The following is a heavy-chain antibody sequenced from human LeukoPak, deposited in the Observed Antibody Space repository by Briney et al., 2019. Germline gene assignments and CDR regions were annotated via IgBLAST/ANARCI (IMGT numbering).Heavy chain of an antibody. CDR1: GFTFSSHG. Sequence: GGSLRLSCAASGFTFSSHGMHWVRQTPGKGLEWVAAIGSDGRYKYSADSVRGRFTISRDNSKNTLDLHMNSLSTEDTAVYYCARDRALSDNRWSLDPWGQGTLVTVSS. CDR2: IGSDGRYK. J-gene: IGHJ5*02. CDR3: ARDRALSDNRWSLDP. V-gene: IGHV3-33*08. D-gene: IGHD4-23*01.